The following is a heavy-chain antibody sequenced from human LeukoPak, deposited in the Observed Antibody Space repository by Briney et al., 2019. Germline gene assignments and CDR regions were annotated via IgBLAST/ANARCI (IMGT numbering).Heavy chain of an antibody. D-gene: IGHD2/OR15-2a*01. J-gene: IGHJ4*02. CDR2: ISSGSDYI. CDR1: GFTFSSHD. CDR3: ARTLSRSAGDY. Sequence: GGSLRLSCAASGFTFSSHDMNWVRQAPGKGLEWVSSISSGSDYIYYADLLKGRFTISRDNAKNSLYLQMNSLTADDTAVYYCARTLSRSAGDYWGQGTLVTVSS. V-gene: IGHV3-21*01.